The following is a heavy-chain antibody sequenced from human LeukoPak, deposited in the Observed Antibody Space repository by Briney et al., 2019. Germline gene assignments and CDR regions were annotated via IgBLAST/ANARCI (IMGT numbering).Heavy chain of an antibody. CDR3: AIPVGETLHY. D-gene: IGHD1-26*01. V-gene: IGHV5-51*01. Sequence: GESPKISCKASEYSFTSYWVAWVRQMPGKGLEWMGIIHPSDSATAYSPALQGRVTFSVDKSINTAYLQWTNLKTSDDAIYYCAIPVGETLHYWGQGTLVAVSS. J-gene: IGHJ4*02. CDR1: EYSFTSYW. CDR2: IHPSDSAT.